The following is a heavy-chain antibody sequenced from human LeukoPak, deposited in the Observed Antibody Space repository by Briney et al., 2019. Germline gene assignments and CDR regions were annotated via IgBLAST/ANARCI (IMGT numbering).Heavy chain of an antibody. CDR1: GFTFTSSA. CDR2: IVVGSGNT. V-gene: IGHV1-58*02. CDR3: AAVIGAVVHFDY. J-gene: IGHJ4*02. D-gene: IGHD6-19*01. Sequence: SVKVSCKASGFTFTSSAMQWVRQARGQRLEWIGSIVVGSGNTNYAQKFQERVTITRDMSTSTAYMELSSLRSEDTAVYYCAAVIGAVVHFDYWGQGTLVTVSS.